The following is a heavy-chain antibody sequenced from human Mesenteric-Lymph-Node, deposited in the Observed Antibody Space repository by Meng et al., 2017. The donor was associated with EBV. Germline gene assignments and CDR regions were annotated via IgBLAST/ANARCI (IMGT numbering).Heavy chain of an antibody. J-gene: IGHJ5*02. CDR1: GYSFTTYY. V-gene: IGHV1-46*01. CDR2: ISPGGGST. Sequence: QVQLVQSGAGVKKPGAAVRVSCKASGYSFTTYYMHWVRQAPGQGLEWVGVISPGGGSTTYSQKFQGRVTMTRDTSTSTVYLELSSLRSEDTAVYYCARGTVTRNWFDPWGQGTLVTVSS. D-gene: IGHD4-11*01. CDR3: ARGTVTRNWFDP.